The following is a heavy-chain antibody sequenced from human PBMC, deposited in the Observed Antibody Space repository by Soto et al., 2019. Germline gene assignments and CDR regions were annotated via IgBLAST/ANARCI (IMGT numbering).Heavy chain of an antibody. CDR2: ISGTGGNT. CDR1: GFTFSSYA. Sequence: GGSLRLSCAASGFTFSSYAMTWVRQAPGEGLEWVSTISGTGGNTYYADSVKGRFTISRDNSKNTVYLQMNSLRAEDTAVYYCAKAVYVLDFDYWGQGTQVTVSS. D-gene: IGHD3-10*02. CDR3: AKAVYVLDFDY. V-gene: IGHV3-23*01. J-gene: IGHJ4*02.